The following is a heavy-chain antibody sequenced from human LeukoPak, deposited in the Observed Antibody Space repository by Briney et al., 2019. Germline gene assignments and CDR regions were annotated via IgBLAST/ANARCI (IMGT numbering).Heavy chain of an antibody. V-gene: IGHV3-53*01. Sequence: GGSLRLSCAASGFTFSSYWMSWVRQAPGKGLEWVSVTYTGGNSYYADSVKGRFIISRDISKNTLYLQMNSLRAEDSALYYCARGGRGSAAVVAPRSFDIWGQGTMVTVSS. D-gene: IGHD3-22*01. J-gene: IGHJ3*02. CDR2: TYTGGNS. CDR3: ARGGRGSAAVVAPRSFDI. CDR1: GFTFSSYW.